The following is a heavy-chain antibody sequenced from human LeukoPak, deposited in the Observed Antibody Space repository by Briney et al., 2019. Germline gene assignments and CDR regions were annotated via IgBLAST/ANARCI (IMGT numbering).Heavy chain of an antibody. J-gene: IGHJ4*02. D-gene: IGHD3-16*01. CDR1: GGSVRDNY. CDR3: ARKGLRGGDFDY. Sequence: SETLSLTCAVYGGSVRDNYWSWIRQPPGKGLEWIGEIHHSGSTKYNPSLKSRVTISVDTSKNQFSLKLSSVTAADTAVYYCARKGLRGGDFDYRGQGTLVTVSS. CDR2: IHHSGST. V-gene: IGHV4-34*01.